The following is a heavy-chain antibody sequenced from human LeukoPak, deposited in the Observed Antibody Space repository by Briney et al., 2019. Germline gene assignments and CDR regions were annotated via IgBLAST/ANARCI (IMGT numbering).Heavy chain of an antibody. CDR2: ISTYNGNT. CDR3: SGVWASGSYSAEYFDY. CDR1: GYTFTSYG. D-gene: IGHD1-26*01. J-gene: IGHJ4*02. Sequence: ASVKVSFKASGYTFTSYGISWVRRAPGQRLEWMGWISTYNGNTNYAPKLQGRVTMTTDTSTSTAYMELRSLRSDDTAVDYCSGVWASGSYSAEYFDYWGQGTLVTVSS. V-gene: IGHV1-18*01.